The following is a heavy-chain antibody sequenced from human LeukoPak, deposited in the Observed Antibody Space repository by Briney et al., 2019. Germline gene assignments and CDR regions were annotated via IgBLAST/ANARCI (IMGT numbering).Heavy chain of an antibody. CDR1: GGSIRSYY. V-gene: IGHV4-59*08. J-gene: IGHJ2*01. CDR3: ARQGINWYFDL. CDR2: IYYSGST. Sequence: ETXXLTXTVSGGSIRSYYWSWIRQPPGKXXEWIGYIYYSGSTNYNPSLKSRVTISVDTSKNQFSLKLSSVTAADTAVYYCARQGINWYFDLWGRGTLVTVSS. D-gene: IGHD6-13*01.